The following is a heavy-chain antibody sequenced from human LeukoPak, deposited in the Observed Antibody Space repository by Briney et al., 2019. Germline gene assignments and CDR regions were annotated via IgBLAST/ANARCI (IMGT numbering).Heavy chain of an antibody. Sequence: SETLSLTCTVSSGSISSYYWSWFRQPPGKGLEWIAYIYYNPSLKSRVTISLDTSKNQFSLKLSSVTAADTAVYYCAREEGDDSSGYYYFDYWGQGTLVTVSS. CDR3: AREEGDDSSGYYYFDY. V-gene: IGHV4-59*12. CDR1: SGSISSYY. CDR2: IY. J-gene: IGHJ4*02. D-gene: IGHD3-22*01.